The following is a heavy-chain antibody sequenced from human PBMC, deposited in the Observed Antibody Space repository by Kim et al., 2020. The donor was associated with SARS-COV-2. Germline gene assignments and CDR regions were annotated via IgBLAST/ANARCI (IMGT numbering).Heavy chain of an antibody. V-gene: IGHV1-69*13. J-gene: IGHJ5*02. D-gene: IGHD3-3*01. CDR2: IIPIFGTA. Sequence: SVKVSCKASGGTFSSYAISWVRQAPGQGLEWMGGIIPIFGTANYAQKFQGRVTITADESTSTAYMELSSLRSEDTAVYYCARDPPEGFLEWLPYGGWFDPWGQGTLVTVSS. CDR3: ARDPPEGFLEWLPYGGWFDP. CDR1: GGTFSSYA.